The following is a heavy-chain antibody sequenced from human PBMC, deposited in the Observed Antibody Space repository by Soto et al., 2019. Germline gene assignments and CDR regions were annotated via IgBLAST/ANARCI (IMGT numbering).Heavy chain of an antibody. J-gene: IGHJ4*02. CDR3: ATSGGGWYLY. Sequence: QVQLVQSGAEVKKPGASVKVSCKASGYTFSSYDINWVRQATGQGLGWMGWLNPNRGDTGYAQKFQGRVTLTRNTSINTAYIALSSLTSDDTAVYYCATSGGGWYLYWGQGTLVTVSS. D-gene: IGHD6-19*01. CDR2: LNPNRGDT. V-gene: IGHV1-8*01. CDR1: GYTFSSYD.